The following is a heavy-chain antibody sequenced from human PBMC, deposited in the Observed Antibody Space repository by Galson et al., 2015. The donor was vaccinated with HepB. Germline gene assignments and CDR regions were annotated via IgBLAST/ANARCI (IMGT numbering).Heavy chain of an antibody. CDR1: GYTLTNYN. CDR3: ARAPRISSGELMQPLTV. CDR2: INTGNGHT. J-gene: IGHJ4*02. Sequence: SVKVSCKASGYTLTNYNMHWVRQAPGQGLEWMGWINTGNGHTKYSQKFQGRVAITRDSSANTVYMELRSLGSEDRAIYYCARAPRISSGELMQPLTVWGLGTLVTVSS. D-gene: IGHD1-7*01. V-gene: IGHV1-3*04.